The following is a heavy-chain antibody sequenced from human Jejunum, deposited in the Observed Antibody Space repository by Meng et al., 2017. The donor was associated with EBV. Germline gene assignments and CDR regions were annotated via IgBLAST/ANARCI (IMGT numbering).Heavy chain of an antibody. CDR2: INHGGGA. Sequence: VHLQQWGAGCLKHSEPLSLASAVYCGSSLDYYWTWFRQPPGKGLEWIGGINHGGGAIYNPSLKSRVTISVATSKNQFSLKLSSVTAADTAVYYCARLGGYASGTYYPIDPWGQGTLVTVSS. J-gene: IGHJ5*02. CDR3: ARLGGYASGTYYPIDP. D-gene: IGHD3-10*01. CDR1: CGSSLDYY. V-gene: IGHV4-34*01.